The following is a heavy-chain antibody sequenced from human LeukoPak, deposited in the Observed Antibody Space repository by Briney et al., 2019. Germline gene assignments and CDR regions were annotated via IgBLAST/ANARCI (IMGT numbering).Heavy chain of an antibody. CDR3: ARVGYCSSTSCYVSGAFDI. V-gene: IGHV3-21*01. D-gene: IGHD2-2*01. Sequence: GGSLRLSCAASGFTFSSYSMNWVRQAPGKGLEWVSSISSSSSYIYYADSVKGRFTISRDNAKNSLYLQMNSLRAEDTAVYYCARVGYCSSTSCYVSGAFDIWGQGTMATVSS. CDR1: GFTFSSYS. J-gene: IGHJ3*02. CDR2: ISSSSSYI.